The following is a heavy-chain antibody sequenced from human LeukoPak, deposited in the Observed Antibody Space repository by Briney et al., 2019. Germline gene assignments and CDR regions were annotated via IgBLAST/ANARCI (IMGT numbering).Heavy chain of an antibody. CDR1: GFTFSSYA. D-gene: IGHD4-17*01. Sequence: GGSLRLSCAASGFTFSSYAMSWVRQAPGKGLEWVSAISGSGGSTYYADSVKGRFTISSDNSKNTLYLQMNSLRAEDTAVYYCAKDKSEDYGDDLLAYYYYGMDVWGQGTTVTVSS. V-gene: IGHV3-23*01. J-gene: IGHJ6*02. CDR3: AKDKSEDYGDDLLAYYYYGMDV. CDR2: ISGSGGST.